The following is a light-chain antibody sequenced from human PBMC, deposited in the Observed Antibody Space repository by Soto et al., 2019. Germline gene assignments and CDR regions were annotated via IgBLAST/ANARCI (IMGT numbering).Light chain of an antibody. Sequence: QSVLTQPASVSGSPGQSITISCTGTSSDVGGYNYVSWYQQHPGKAPKLMIYDVSSRPSGVSNRFSGSKSGNTASLTISGLQAEDEADYYCSSYTSSGTEVFGTGTKVTVL. V-gene: IGLV2-14*03. J-gene: IGLJ1*01. CDR2: DVS. CDR1: SSDVGGYNY. CDR3: SSYTSSGTEV.